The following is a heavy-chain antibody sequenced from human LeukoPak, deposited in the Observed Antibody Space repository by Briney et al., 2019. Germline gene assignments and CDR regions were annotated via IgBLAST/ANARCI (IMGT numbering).Heavy chain of an antibody. Sequence: PSETLSLTCSVSGDSMSNYYWSWIRQPAGKGLAWVGRIYSDGTTIYNPSLESRVTMSVDTSKNHFSLKLSAVTAADTAVYYCARVAYGGYEFDYWGQELWSPSPQ. V-gene: IGHV4-4*07. J-gene: IGHJ4*01. CDR2: IYSDGTT. CDR1: GDSMSNYY. D-gene: IGHD5-12*01. CDR3: ARVAYGGYEFDY.